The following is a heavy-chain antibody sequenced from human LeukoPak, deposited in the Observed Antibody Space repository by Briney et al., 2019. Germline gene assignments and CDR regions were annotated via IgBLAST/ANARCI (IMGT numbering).Heavy chain of an antibody. D-gene: IGHD3-10*01. J-gene: IGHJ4*02. V-gene: IGHV3-23*01. CDR3: AKGHYYGSGSLDY. CDR2: IGGRDGST. CDR1: GFTYTSYS. Sequence: GGSLRLSCAASGFTYTSYSMSWVRQAPGKGLEWVSAIGGRDGSTYYADSVKGRFTISRDNSKNTLYVQMNSLRAEDTAVYYCAKGHYYGSGSLDYWGQGTLVTVSS.